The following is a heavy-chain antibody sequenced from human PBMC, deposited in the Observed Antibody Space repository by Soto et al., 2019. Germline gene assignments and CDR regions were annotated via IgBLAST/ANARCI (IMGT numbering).Heavy chain of an antibody. Sequence: PGGSLRLACAVSGFSLSSSVIYWFRQPSGNGLEWVGRIRSRSNGDATAYAASVRGRFTISRDDSKNTAYLQMNSVRTEDTAVYYCSRLGYSNYDSDYWGQGTLVTVSS. CDR1: GFSLSSSV. D-gene: IGHD5-12*01. J-gene: IGHJ4*02. CDR2: IRSRSNGDAT. CDR3: SRLGYSNYDSDY. V-gene: IGHV3-73*01.